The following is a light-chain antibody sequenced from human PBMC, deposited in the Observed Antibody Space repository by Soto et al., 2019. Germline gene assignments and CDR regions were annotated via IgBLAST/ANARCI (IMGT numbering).Light chain of an antibody. Sequence: QSALTQPPSASGSPGQSVTISCTGTSSDIGGYNSVSWYQQHPGKAPRLMIYEVNKRPSGVPDRFSGSKSGYTASLTVSGLQTEDEADYYCLSYTASSTFVFGTGTKVTVL. J-gene: IGLJ1*01. CDR2: EVN. CDR1: SSDIGGYNS. CDR3: LSYTASSTFV. V-gene: IGLV2-8*01.